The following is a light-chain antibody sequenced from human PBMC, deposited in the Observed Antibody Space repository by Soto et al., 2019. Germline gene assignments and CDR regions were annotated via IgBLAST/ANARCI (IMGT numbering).Light chain of an antibody. J-gene: IGLJ2*01. CDR3: ETWGSDTQV. CDR1: SGHSSYI. CDR2: LGGAGIH. V-gene: IGLV4-60*03. Sequence: QSVLTQSSSASASLGSSVKLTCTLSSGHSSYIIAWHQQQPGKAPRYLMMLGGAGIHKKGSGIPDRFSGSSSGADRYLTIPSLQSDDEADYYCETWGSDTQVFGGGTKLTVL.